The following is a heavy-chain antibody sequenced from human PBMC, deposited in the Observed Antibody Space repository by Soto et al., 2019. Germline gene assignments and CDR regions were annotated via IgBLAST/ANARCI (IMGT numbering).Heavy chain of an antibody. CDR3: ARVPYYDFWSGPGAFDI. CDR1: GFTFSSYS. Sequence: PGGSLRLSCAASGFTFSSYSMNWVRQAPGKGLEWVSSISSSSSYIYYADSVKGRFTISRDNAKNSLYLQMNSLRAEDTAVYYGARVPYYDFWSGPGAFDIWGQGXMVTV. V-gene: IGHV3-21*01. D-gene: IGHD3-3*01. CDR2: ISSSSSYI. J-gene: IGHJ3*02.